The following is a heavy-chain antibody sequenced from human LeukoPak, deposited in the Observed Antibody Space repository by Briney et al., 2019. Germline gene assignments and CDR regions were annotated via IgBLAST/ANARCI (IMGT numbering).Heavy chain of an antibody. V-gene: IGHV3-23*01. CDR2: ISVSGSTT. CDR3: AKRIVGAPYVFDI. D-gene: IGHD1-26*01. CDR1: GFTFSSYA. Sequence: PGGSLRLSCAASGFTFSSYAMSWVRQAPGKRLEWVSAISVSGSTTYYADSVTGRFTISRDNSKNTLYLQMNSLRAGGTAVYYCAKRIVGAPYVFDIWGQGTMVTVSS. J-gene: IGHJ3*02.